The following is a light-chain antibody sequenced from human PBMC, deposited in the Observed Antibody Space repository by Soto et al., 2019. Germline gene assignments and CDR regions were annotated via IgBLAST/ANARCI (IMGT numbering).Light chain of an antibody. CDR2: DVS. CDR1: HRVSTY. J-gene: IGKJ4*01. V-gene: IGKV3-15*01. CDR3: QQYNNWPLT. Sequence: TQSPATLSFSPGASATLSCRASHRVSTYLAWYQQKPGQAPRVLIYDVSTRATAIPDRFSGSGYGTEFNLTISSLHFEDIAVYYCQQYNNWPLTFGGGTKVDIK.